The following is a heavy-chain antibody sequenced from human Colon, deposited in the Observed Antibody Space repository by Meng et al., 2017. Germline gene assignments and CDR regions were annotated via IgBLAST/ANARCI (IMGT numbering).Heavy chain of an antibody. V-gene: IGHV3-33*01. CDR3: ARELLWFGEQNAAFDI. Sequence: GESLKISCAASGFTFSSYGMHWVRQAPGKGLEWVAVIWYDGSNKYYADSVKGRFTISRDNSKNTLYLQMNSLRAEDTAVYYCARELLWFGEQNAAFDIWGQGTMVTVSS. D-gene: IGHD3-10*01. CDR2: IWYDGSNK. CDR1: GFTFSSYG. J-gene: IGHJ3*02.